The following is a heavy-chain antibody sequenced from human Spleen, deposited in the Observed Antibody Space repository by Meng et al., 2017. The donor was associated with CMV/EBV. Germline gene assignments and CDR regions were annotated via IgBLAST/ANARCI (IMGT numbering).Heavy chain of an antibody. V-gene: IGHV3-49*04. Sequence: GESLKISCTASGFIFGDYLMGWVRQAPGKGPEWAGLIRKNGYPYGETTEYAASVKGRFTISRDDSKSIAYLQMNSLKIEDTAVYYCTRAIFLVGASIHYGMDVWGQGTTVTVSS. CDR1: GFIFGDYL. CDR3: TRAIFLVGASIHYGMDV. D-gene: IGHD1-26*01. J-gene: IGHJ6*02. CDR2: IRKNGYPYGETT.